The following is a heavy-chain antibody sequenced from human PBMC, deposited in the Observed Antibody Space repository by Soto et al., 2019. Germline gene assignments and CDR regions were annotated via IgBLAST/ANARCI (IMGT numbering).Heavy chain of an antibody. CDR1: GGSFSGYY. Sequence: PSETLSLTCAVYGGSFSGYYWSWIRQPPGKGLEWIGEINHSGSTNYNPSLKSRVTISVDTSKNQFSLKLSSVTAADTAVYYCARHSGSEVVAATYFDYWGQGTLVTVSS. V-gene: IGHV4-34*01. J-gene: IGHJ4*02. CDR2: INHSGST. D-gene: IGHD2-15*01. CDR3: ARHSGSEVVAATYFDY.